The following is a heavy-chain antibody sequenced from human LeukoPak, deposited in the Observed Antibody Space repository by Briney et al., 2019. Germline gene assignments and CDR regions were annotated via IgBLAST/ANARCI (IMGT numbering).Heavy chain of an antibody. CDR2: ISYDGSNK. CDR3: AKNPSSRYSSGWLFDY. CDR1: GFTFSNYG. D-gene: IGHD6-19*01. V-gene: IGHV3-30*18. Sequence: PGGSLRLSCAVCGFTFSNYGMHWGRQAPGKGLEWVAVISYDGSNKYYADSVKGRFIISRDNSKNTLYLQMNSLRAEDTAVYYCAKNPSSRYSSGWLFDYWGQGTLVTVSS. J-gene: IGHJ4*02.